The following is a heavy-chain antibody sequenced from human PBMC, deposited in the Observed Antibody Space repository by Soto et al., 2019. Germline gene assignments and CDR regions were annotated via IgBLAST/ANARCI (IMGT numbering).Heavy chain of an antibody. CDR3: AREGVAPYYYYGMDV. J-gene: IGHJ6*02. CDR2: ISTYNGDT. Sequence: QVQLVQSGAEVKKPGASVKVSCKASGYTFTRSGISWVRQAPGQGLEWMGWISTYNGDTNYAQTFQDRVTMTTDTSTSTAYMELRSLRSDDTAVYYCAREGVAPYYYYGMDVWGQGTPVSV. D-gene: IGHD5-12*01. CDR1: GYTFTRSG. V-gene: IGHV1-18*01.